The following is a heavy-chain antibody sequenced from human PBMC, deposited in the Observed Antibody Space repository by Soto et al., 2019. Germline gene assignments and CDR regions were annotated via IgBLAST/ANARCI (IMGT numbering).Heavy chain of an antibody. J-gene: IGHJ3*02. D-gene: IGHD6-19*01. V-gene: IGHV3-21*01. Sequence: GGTLRLSCAASGFTFSSYSMNWVRQAPGKGLEWVSSISRSAGNKYYADTVKGRFTISRDNAKNSMYLQTNSLRAEDTAVYYCARDQVPGLDAFDIWGQGTMVTVSS. CDR2: ISRSAGNK. CDR1: GFTFSSYS. CDR3: ARDQVPGLDAFDI.